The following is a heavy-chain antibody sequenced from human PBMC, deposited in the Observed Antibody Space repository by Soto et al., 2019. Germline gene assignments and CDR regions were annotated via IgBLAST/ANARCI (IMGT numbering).Heavy chain of an antibody. D-gene: IGHD5-18*01. CDR2: IFSSGST. CDR3: ARDGKVETDMGRYYYYEMDV. Sequence: SETLSLTCTVSGASVSSGIYYWTWIRHPPGNGLEWIGNIFSSGSTNYNPSLKSRVTISLDTSKDLFSLRLSSVTAADTAVYYCARDGKVETDMGRYYYYEMDVWGLGPT. CDR1: GASVSSGIYY. J-gene: IGHJ6*02. V-gene: IGHV4-61*01.